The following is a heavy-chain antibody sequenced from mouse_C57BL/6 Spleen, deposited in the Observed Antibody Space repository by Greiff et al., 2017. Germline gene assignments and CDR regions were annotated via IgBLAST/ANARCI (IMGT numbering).Heavy chain of an antibody. J-gene: IGHJ1*03. CDR2: ISDGGSYT. D-gene: IGHD1-1*01. CDR3: ARGEVYYYGSSHWYFDV. Sequence: EVQRVESGGGLVKPGGSLKLSCAASGFTFSSYAMSWVRQTPEKRLEWVATISDGGSYTYYPDNVKGRFTISRDNAQNNLYLQMSHLKSEDTAMYYCARGEVYYYGSSHWYFDVWGTGTTVTVSS. CDR1: GFTFSSYA. V-gene: IGHV5-4*01.